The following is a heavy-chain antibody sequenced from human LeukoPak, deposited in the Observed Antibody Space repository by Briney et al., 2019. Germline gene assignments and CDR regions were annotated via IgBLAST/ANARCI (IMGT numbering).Heavy chain of an antibody. CDR2: INPNSGNT. CDR1: GYTFITYD. CDR3: VRAPQEDRDPLTGIQTGNWFNP. D-gene: IGHD3-9*01. J-gene: IGHJ5*02. Sequence: GASVKVSCKASGYTFITYDINWVRQATGQGPEWMGWINPNSGNTGYAQKFQGRVHLTRNTSISTAYMEFSSLESDDTAIYSCVRAPQEDRDPLTGIQTGNWFNPWGQGTLVTVSS. V-gene: IGHV1-8*01.